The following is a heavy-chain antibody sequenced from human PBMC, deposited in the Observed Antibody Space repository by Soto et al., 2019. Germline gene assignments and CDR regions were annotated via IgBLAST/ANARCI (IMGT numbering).Heavy chain of an antibody. J-gene: IGHJ4*02. CDR3: ARAYYDSSGYSLFAY. CDR2: IYYSGST. V-gene: IGHV4-30-4*01. CDR1: GGSISSGDYY. D-gene: IGHD3-22*01. Sequence: SETLSLSCTVSGGSISSGDYYWSWIRQPPGKGLEWIGYIYYSGSTYYNPSLKSRVTISVDTSKNQFSLKLSSVTAADTAVYYCARAYYDSSGYSLFAYCGQGTLVTVSS.